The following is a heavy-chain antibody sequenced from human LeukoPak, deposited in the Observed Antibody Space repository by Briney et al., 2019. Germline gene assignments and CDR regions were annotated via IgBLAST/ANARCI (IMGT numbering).Heavy chain of an antibody. D-gene: IGHD3-10*01. J-gene: IGHJ4*02. CDR2: INHSGGT. CDR3: ASLRFGEPYFDY. Sequence: SETLSLTCAVYGGSFSGYYWSWIRQPPGKGLEWIGEINHSGGTNYSPSLKSRVTISVDKSKNQFSLKLSSVTAADTAVYYCASLRFGEPYFDYWGQGTLVTVSS. V-gene: IGHV4-34*01. CDR1: GGSFSGYY.